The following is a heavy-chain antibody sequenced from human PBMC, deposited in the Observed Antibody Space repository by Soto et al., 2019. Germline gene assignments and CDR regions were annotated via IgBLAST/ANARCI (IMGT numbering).Heavy chain of an antibody. D-gene: IGHD3-16*01. J-gene: IGHJ4*02. CDR1: GYTFTSHL. CDR2: IFPGDSDT. CDR3: VRHGAYFDY. V-gene: IGHV5-51*01. Sequence: PGDSLKLSCESSGYTFTSHLIGWVRQMPGKGLEWMGIIFPGDSDTRYSPSFQGQVTISADKSINTAYLQWSSLKASDTAMYFCVRHGAYFDYWGQGTLVNVSS.